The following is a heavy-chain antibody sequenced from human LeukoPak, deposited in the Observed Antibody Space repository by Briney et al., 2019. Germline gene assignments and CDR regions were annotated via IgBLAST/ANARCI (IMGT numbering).Heavy chain of an antibody. Sequence: PGGSLRLSCAASGFTFSSYWMYWVRQAPGGGLVWISRINTDGSSTTYADSVKGRFTISRDNAKNTLHLQMTSLRAEDTGVYYCASLIRGVSNVDYWGQGTLVTVSS. V-gene: IGHV3-74*01. CDR1: GFTFSSYW. J-gene: IGHJ4*02. D-gene: IGHD3-10*01. CDR3: ASLIRGVSNVDY. CDR2: INTDGSST.